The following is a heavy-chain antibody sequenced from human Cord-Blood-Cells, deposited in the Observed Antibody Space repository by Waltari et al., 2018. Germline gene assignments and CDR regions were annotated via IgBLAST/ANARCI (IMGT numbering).Heavy chain of an antibody. D-gene: IGHD4-17*01. J-gene: IGHJ4*02. CDR3: ARVDKTTVTTDY. CDR1: GYTFTGLY. CDR2: INPNSGGT. V-gene: IGHV1-2*02. Sequence: QVQLVQSGAAVKKPGAPVTVSSKASGYTFTGLYMHWVRQAPGQGLEWMGWINPNSGGTNYAQKFQGRVTMTRDTSISTAYMELSRLRSDDTAVYYCARVDKTTVTTDYWGQGTLVTVSS.